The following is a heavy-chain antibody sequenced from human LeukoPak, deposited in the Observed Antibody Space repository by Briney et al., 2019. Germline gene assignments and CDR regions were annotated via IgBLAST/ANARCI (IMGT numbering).Heavy chain of an antibody. CDR2: ISSSSSTI. J-gene: IGHJ4*02. Sequence: GGSLRLSCAASGFTFSSYSMNWVRQAPGKGLEWVSYISSSSSTIYYADSVKGRFTISRDNAKNSLYLQMNSLRAEDTAVYYCAKSVYHSGNYWGQGTLVTVSS. D-gene: IGHD3-10*01. CDR3: AKSVYHSGNY. CDR1: GFTFSSYS. V-gene: IGHV3-48*01.